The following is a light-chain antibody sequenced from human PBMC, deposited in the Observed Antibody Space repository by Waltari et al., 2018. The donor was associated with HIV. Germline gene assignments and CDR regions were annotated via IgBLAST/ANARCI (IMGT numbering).Light chain of an antibody. Sequence: QPVLPQPPSVSGAPGRRVIITSTGNSSNIGEHYDVHWYQQLQGAAPKFLTAVTTNRGSAGGDLLSVANACAAGSLAIIGVQAGEEADYSGQSYDSSEGAAVFGGGTKLTVL. CDR3: QSYDSSEGAAV. CDR1: SSNIGEHYD. CDR2: VTT. J-gene: IGLJ3*02. V-gene: IGLV1-40*01.